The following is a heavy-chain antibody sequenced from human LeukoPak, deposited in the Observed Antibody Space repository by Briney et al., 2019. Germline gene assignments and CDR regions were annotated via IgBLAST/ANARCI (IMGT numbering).Heavy chain of an antibody. Sequence: SGGSLRLSCAASGFTFSAYSMNWVRQAPGKGLEWVAYISANGYRALYADSVKGRFTISRDNAKNSVDRQMSSLRAEDSAVYFCVRDSAWAFDIWGQGTMVTVSS. CDR2: ISANGYRA. CDR3: VRDSAWAFDI. D-gene: IGHD3-10*01. V-gene: IGHV3-48*04. J-gene: IGHJ3*02. CDR1: GFTFSAYS.